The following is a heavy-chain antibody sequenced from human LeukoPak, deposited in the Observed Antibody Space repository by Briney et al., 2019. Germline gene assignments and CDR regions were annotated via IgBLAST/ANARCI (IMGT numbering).Heavy chain of an antibody. J-gene: IGHJ4*02. CDR1: GGSINNYY. V-gene: IGHV4-4*07. CDR2: IYSSGST. D-gene: IGHD4-23*01. CDR3: ARGMGLPGGVDY. Sequence: SETLSLTCTVSGGSINNYYWNWIRQPAGKGLEWIGRIYSSGSTNYNPSLKSRVTMSVDTSKNQFSLKLSSVTAADTAVYYCARGMGLPGGVDYWGQGTLVTVSS.